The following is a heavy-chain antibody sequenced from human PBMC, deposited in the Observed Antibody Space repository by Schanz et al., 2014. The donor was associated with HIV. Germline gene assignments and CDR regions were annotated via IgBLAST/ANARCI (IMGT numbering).Heavy chain of an antibody. CDR1: GFTFDDYA. D-gene: IGHD3-10*01. J-gene: IGHJ6*02. CDR2: ISWNSGSI. V-gene: IGHV3-9*01. Sequence: QLLESGGGLVQPGGSLRLSCVASGFTFDDYAMHWVRQAPGKGLEWVSGISWNSGSIGYADSVKGRFTISRDNSKNTLYLQMNSLRAEDTAVYYCAKGSSLWSFYYGMDVWGQGTTVTVSS. CDR3: AKGSSLWSFYYGMDV.